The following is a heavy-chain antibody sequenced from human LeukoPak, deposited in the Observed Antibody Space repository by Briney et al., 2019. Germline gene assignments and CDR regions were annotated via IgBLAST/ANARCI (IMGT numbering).Heavy chain of an antibody. Sequence: SETLSLTCTVSGGSISSYYWSWIRQPPGKGLEWIGYIYYSGSTNYNPSLKSRVTISVDTSKNQFSLKLSSVTAADTAVYYCARINIAAAGAFDYWGQGTLITVSS. D-gene: IGHD6-13*01. J-gene: IGHJ4*02. CDR1: GGSISSYY. CDR3: ARINIAAAGAFDY. CDR2: IYYSGST. V-gene: IGHV4-59*01.